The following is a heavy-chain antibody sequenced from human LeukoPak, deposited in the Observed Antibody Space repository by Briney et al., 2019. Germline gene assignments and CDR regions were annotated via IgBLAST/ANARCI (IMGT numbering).Heavy chain of an antibody. V-gene: IGHV1-69*13. CDR2: IIPIFGTA. D-gene: IGHD2-2*01. J-gene: IGHJ4*02. Sequence: ASVKVSCKASGGTFSSYAISWVRQAPGQGLEGMGGIIPIFGTANYAQKFQGRVTLPADESTSTAYMELSSLRSEDTAVYYCARESGYCSSTSCFPFDYWGQGTLVTVSS. CDR1: GGTFSSYA. CDR3: ARESGYCSSTSCFPFDY.